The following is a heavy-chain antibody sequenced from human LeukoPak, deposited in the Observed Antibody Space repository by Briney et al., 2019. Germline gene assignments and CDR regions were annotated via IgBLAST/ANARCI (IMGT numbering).Heavy chain of an antibody. V-gene: IGHV3-23*01. D-gene: IGHD5-12*01. Sequence: GGSLRLSCAASGFTFFSYAMSWVRQAPGKGLEWVSAISNNGGYTYYADSVQGRFTISRDNSKSTLCLQMNSLRAEDTAVYYCARTEMATIGWFDPWGQGTLVTVSS. J-gene: IGHJ5*02. CDR3: ARTEMATIGWFDP. CDR1: GFTFFSYA. CDR2: ISNNGGYT.